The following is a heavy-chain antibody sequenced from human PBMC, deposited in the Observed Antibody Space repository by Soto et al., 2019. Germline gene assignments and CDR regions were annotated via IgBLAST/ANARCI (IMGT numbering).Heavy chain of an antibody. CDR1: GFTFSSYG. D-gene: IGHD2-15*01. Sequence: GGSLRLSCAASGFTFSSYGMHWVRQAPGKGLEWVAVIWYDGSNKYYADSVKGRFTISRDNSKNTLYLQMNSLRAEDTAVYYCAREGGYRSGGSCYTYYYYGMDVWGQGTTVTV. CDR2: IWYDGSNK. J-gene: IGHJ6*02. CDR3: AREGGYRSGGSCYTYYYYGMDV. V-gene: IGHV3-33*01.